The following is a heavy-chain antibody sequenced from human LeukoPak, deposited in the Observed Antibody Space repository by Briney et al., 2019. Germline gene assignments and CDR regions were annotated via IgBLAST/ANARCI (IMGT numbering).Heavy chain of an antibody. CDR2: IKQDGSEK. V-gene: IGHV3-7*01. CDR3: ARGRGYSFGVFFDY. CDR1: GFTFSSYW. D-gene: IGHD5-18*01. Sequence: PGGSLRLSCAASGFTFSSYWMSWVRQAPGKGLEWVANIKQDGSEKSYVDSVKGRFTISRDNAKNSLYLQMNSLRAEDTAVYYCARGRGYSFGVFFDYWGQGTLVTVSS. J-gene: IGHJ4*02.